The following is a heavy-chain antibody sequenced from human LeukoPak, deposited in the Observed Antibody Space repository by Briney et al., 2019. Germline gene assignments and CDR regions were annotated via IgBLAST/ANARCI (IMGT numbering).Heavy chain of an antibody. CDR3: ARERIYYGSGGDLRDARLFYYYGMDV. CDR2: IYSDANT. V-gene: IGHV3-53*01. Sequence: GGSLRLSCAASAFTVSSNCMSWVGQAPGKGLEGVSVIYSDANTHYADSVKGRFTISRDNFKNTLYLQMNSLRAEDTAVYYCARERIYYGSGGDLRDARLFYYYGMDVWGLGTTVTVSS. D-gene: IGHD3-10*01. CDR1: AFTVSSNC. J-gene: IGHJ6*02.